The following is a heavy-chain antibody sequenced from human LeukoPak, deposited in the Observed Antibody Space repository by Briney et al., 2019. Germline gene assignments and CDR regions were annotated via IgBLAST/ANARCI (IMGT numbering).Heavy chain of an antibody. J-gene: IGHJ5*02. Sequence: GASVKVSCKASGYTFTGYYMHWVRQAPGQGLEWMGWINPNRGGTNYAQKFQGRVTMTRDTSISTAYMELSRLRSDDTAVYYCAREGILTGPNWEWFDPWGQGTLVTVSS. CDR1: GYTFTGYY. CDR2: INPNRGGT. V-gene: IGHV1-2*02. CDR3: AREGILTGPNWEWFDP. D-gene: IGHD3-9*01.